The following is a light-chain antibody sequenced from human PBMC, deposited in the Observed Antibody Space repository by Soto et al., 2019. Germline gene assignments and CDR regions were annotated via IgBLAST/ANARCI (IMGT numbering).Light chain of an antibody. J-gene: IGLJ1*01. Sequence: QSALTQPASVSGSPGQSITISCTGISSDVGTYTVVSWYQQRPGKAPKFILFETSERPSGVSNRFSGSKSGNTASLKISGLQAEDEADYYCCAYAGDSTPYVFGTGTKVTVL. CDR1: SSDVGTYTV. CDR2: ETS. CDR3: CAYAGDSTPYV. V-gene: IGLV2-23*01.